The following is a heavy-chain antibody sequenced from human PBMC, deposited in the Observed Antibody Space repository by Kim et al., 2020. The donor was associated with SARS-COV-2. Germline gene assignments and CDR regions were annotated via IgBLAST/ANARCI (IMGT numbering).Heavy chain of an antibody. CDR2: VSSSRSYK. CDR3: ASITAADEEQFDY. J-gene: IGHJ4*02. D-gene: IGHD6-13*01. CDR1: GFTFSRYS. Sequence: GGSLRLSCAASGFTFSRYSMNWVRQAPGKGLEWVSSVSSSRSYKYYADSVKGRFTISRDNAKNSLYLQMNSLRAEDTAVYYCASITAADEEQFDYWGQG. V-gene: IGHV3-21*01.